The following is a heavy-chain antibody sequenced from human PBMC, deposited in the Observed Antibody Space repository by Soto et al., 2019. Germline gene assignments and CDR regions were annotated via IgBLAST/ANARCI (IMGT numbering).Heavy chain of an antibody. Sequence: EVQLLESGGGLVQPGGSLRLSCAASGFTFSNYVLTWVRQAPGKGLEWVSTIRGSGDITYYADSVKGRFTISRDNSKKTLYLQMNSLRAEDTAIYYCAKDRWEGGTTPEVFDIWGQGTMVTVSS. CDR1: GFTFSNYV. CDR3: AKDRWEGGTTPEVFDI. D-gene: IGHD1-26*01. CDR2: IRGSGDIT. V-gene: IGHV3-23*01. J-gene: IGHJ3*02.